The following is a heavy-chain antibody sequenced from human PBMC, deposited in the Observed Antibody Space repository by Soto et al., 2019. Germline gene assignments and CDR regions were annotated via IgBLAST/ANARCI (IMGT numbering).Heavy chain of an antibody. Sequence: SETLSLTCTVSGGSISSYYWSWIRQPPGKGLEWIGYIYYSGSTNYNPSLKSRVTISVDTSKNQFSLKLSSVTAADTAVYYCARDFHSGYDYPAFDIWGQGTMVTVSS. CDR2: IYYSGST. J-gene: IGHJ3*02. D-gene: IGHD5-12*01. CDR3: ARDFHSGYDYPAFDI. V-gene: IGHV4-59*01. CDR1: GGSISSYY.